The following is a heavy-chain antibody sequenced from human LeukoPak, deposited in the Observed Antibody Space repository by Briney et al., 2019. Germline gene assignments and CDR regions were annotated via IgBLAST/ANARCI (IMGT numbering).Heavy chain of an antibody. J-gene: IGHJ4*02. CDR2: IYSGGDT. V-gene: IGHV3-66*01. Sequence: GGSLRLSCAASGFTVRSYYMAWVRQAPGKGLEWVSVIYSGGDTYYADSVTGRFTISRDNSKNMIYLEMRSLKAEDTAVYYCARERNLEIAVAGTIFDYWGQGTLVTVSS. CDR1: GFTVRSYY. CDR3: ARERNLEIAVAGTIFDY. D-gene: IGHD6-19*01.